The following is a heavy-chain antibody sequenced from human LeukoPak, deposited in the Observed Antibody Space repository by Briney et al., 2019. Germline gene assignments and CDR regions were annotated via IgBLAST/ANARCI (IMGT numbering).Heavy chain of an antibody. CDR2: INPENGGI. CDR1: GYIFTGQY. Sequence: ASVKVSCKASGYIFTGQYIHWVRQAPGQGLEWMGRINPENGGIDYAKKFKGRVAMTRDTSISTAYMDLTRLRSDDSAVYHCARDRGWDAFDIWGQGTLVTVSS. D-gene: IGHD3-10*01. CDR3: ARDRGWDAFDI. V-gene: IGHV1-2*06. J-gene: IGHJ3*02.